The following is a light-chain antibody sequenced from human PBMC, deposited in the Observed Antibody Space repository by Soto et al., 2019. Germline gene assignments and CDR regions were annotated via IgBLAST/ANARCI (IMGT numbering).Light chain of an antibody. CDR2: TDY. J-gene: IGLJ3*02. CDR1: NSNIGTYT. V-gene: IGLV1-44*01. CDR3: ASWDDSLSGGV. Sequence: QSVLTQPPSXXXXPGQRVIISCSGSNSNIGTYTVNWYQQLPGTAPKLLIYTDYQRPSGVPDRFSGSKSGTSASLAISGLQSEDEADYYCASWDDSLSGGVFGGGTKLTVL.